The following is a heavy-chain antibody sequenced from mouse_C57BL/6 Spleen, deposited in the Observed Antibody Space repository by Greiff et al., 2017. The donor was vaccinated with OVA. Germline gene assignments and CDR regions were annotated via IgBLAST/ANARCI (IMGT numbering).Heavy chain of an antibody. D-gene: IGHD1-1*01. Sequence: QVQLQQPGAELVKPGASVKMSCKASGYTFTSYWITWVKQRPGQGLEWIGDIYPGSGSTNYNEKFKSKATLTVDTSSSTAYMPLSSLTSEDSAVYYCARSFYGSSYGYFDVWGTGTTVTVSS. V-gene: IGHV1-55*01. CDR2: IYPGSGST. CDR3: ARSFYGSSYGYFDV. J-gene: IGHJ1*03. CDR1: GYTFTSYW.